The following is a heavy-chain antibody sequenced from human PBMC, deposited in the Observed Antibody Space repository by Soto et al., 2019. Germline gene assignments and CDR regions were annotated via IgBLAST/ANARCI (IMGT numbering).Heavy chain of an antibody. D-gene: IGHD1-26*01. J-gene: IGHJ5*02. CDR1: GYTFFSYC. CDR2: VSGYNGHT. Sequence: QVKLEQSGAEVKKPGASVKVSCKASGYTFFSYCITWVRQAPGQGLEWMGWVSGYNGHTNYAQKFQGRVTMTRDISTTTAYMELRNLRSDDTAVYYCARLVGPTSSDNWFDPWGQGTLVTVSS. V-gene: IGHV1-18*01. CDR3: ARLVGPTSSDNWFDP.